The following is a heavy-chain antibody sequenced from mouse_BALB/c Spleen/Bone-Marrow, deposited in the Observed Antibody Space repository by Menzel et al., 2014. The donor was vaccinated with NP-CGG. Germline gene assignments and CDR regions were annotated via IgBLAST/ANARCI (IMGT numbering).Heavy chain of an antibody. V-gene: IGHV1-69*02. Sequence: QVQLQQPGAELVRPGASVKLSCKASGYTFTNYWINWVKQRPGQGLEWIGNIYPSDSYTTYNQNFKDKATLTVDKSSSTAYMQFSSPTSEDSAVYYCTGYGNYFDYWGQGTTLTVSS. J-gene: IGHJ2*01. D-gene: IGHD2-1*01. CDR2: IYPSDSYT. CDR3: TGYGNYFDY. CDR1: GYTFTNYW.